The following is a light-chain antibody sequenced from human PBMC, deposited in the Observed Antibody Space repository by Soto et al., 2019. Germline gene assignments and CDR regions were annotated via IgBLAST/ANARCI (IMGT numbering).Light chain of an antibody. CDR3: QQYNNWPRT. J-gene: IGKJ1*01. CDR1: QSVSSN. Sequence: EIVMTQSPATLSVSPGERATLSCRASQSVSSNLAWYQQKTGQAPSLLIYGASTRATGIPARLSGSGSGTEFTLTISSLQSEDFAVYYCQQYNNWPRTFGQGTKVEIK. V-gene: IGKV3-15*01. CDR2: GAS.